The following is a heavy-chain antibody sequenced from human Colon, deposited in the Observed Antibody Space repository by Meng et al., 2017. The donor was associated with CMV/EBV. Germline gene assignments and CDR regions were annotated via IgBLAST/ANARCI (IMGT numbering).Heavy chain of an antibody. CDR1: GFIFDKFA. CDR2: ITGSGDVT. V-gene: IGHV3-23*01. J-gene: IGHJ6*02. CDR3: ARDSFGSYGMDV. Sequence: GESLKISCAASGFIFDKFAMHWVRRAPGKGLEWVSAITGSGDVTYYADSVKGRFTISRDNSKSTLYLQMNSLRAEDTAVYYCARDSFGSYGMDVWGQGTTVTVSS. D-gene: IGHD3-3*01.